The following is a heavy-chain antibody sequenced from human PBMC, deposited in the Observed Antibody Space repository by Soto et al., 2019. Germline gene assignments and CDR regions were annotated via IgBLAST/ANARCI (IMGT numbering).Heavy chain of an antibody. CDR1: GFTFRSFT. CDR2: ISSNSAYI. D-gene: IGHD6-13*01. J-gene: IGHJ4*02. CDR3: AKVSIAGIFDY. V-gene: IGHV3-21*01. Sequence: PGGSLRLSCAASGFTFRSFTMNWVRQAPGKGLEWVSTISSNSAYIYYTYALRGRFTISRDDAKNSLHLQMNSLRAEDTAVYYCAKVSIAGIFDYWGQGTLVTVSS.